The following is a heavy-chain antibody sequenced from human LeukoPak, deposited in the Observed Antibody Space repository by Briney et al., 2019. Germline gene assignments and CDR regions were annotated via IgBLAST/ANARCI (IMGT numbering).Heavy chain of an antibody. V-gene: IGHV3-15*01. J-gene: IGHJ4*02. Sequence: GGSLRLSCAASGFTFDDYGMSWVRQAPGKGLEWVGRIKSKTDGGTTDYAASVKGRFTISTDDSKNTLYLQMNSLKIEDTAVYYCGLGSGRSDFDYWGQGTLVTVSS. CDR2: IKSKTDGGTT. CDR1: GFTFDDYG. D-gene: IGHD3-10*01. CDR3: GLGSGRSDFDY.